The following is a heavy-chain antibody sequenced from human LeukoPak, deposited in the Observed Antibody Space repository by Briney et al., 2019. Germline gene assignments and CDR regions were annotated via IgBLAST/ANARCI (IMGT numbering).Heavy chain of an antibody. CDR2: ISYDGSNK. V-gene: IGHV3-30*04. Sequence: PGGSLRLSCAASGFTFSSYAMHWVRQAPGKGLEWVAVISYDGSNKYYADSVKGRFTISRDNSKNTLYLQMNSLRAEDTAVYYCARDPVAAAGRFFDYWGQGTLVTVSS. D-gene: IGHD6-13*01. J-gene: IGHJ4*02. CDR1: GFTFSSYA. CDR3: ARDPVAAAGRFFDY.